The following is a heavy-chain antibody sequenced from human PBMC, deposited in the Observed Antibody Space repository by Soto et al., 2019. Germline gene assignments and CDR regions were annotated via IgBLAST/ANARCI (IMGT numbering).Heavy chain of an antibody. J-gene: IGHJ6*02. Sequence: ASGKVSCKASGYTFTSYGISWVRQAPGQGLEWMGWISAYNGNTNYAQKLQGRVTMTTDTSTSTAYMELRSLRSDDTAVYYCARAVLRYFDLDVWGQGTTVTVSS. CDR3: ARAVLRYFDLDV. D-gene: IGHD3-9*01. CDR1: GYTFTSYG. V-gene: IGHV1-18*04. CDR2: ISAYNGNT.